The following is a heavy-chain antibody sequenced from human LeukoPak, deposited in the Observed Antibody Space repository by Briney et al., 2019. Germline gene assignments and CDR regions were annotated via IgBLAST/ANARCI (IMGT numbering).Heavy chain of an antibody. CDR1: GYSISSGYY. D-gene: IGHD6-19*01. CDR2: IYHSGST. Sequence: SETLSLNCAVSGYSISSGYYWGWIRQPPGKGLEWIGSIYHSGSTYYNPSLKSRVTISVDTSKNQFSLKLSSVTAADTAVYYCATQQWLVREVVYWGQGTLVTVSS. J-gene: IGHJ4*02. CDR3: ATQQWLVREVVY. V-gene: IGHV4-38-2*01.